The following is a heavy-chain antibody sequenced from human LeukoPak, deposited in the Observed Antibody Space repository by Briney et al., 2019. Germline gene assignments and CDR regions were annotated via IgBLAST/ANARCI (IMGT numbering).Heavy chain of an antibody. V-gene: IGHV3-48*03. CDR1: GFTLRTYE. Sequence: GGSLRLSCAASGFTLRTYEMTWVRQAPWKGLEWISFVSSSGGATFYADSVKGRFTVSRDNAENSVYLQMNSLRAEDTAIYYCARDPSSYFYGLDVWGQGTTVTVSS. J-gene: IGHJ6*02. CDR3: ARDPSSYFYGLDV. D-gene: IGHD2-15*01. CDR2: VSSSGGAT.